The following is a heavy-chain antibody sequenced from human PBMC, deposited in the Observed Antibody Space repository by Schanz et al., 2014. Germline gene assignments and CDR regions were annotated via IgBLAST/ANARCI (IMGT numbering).Heavy chain of an antibody. Sequence: VQLVESGGDLVKPGGSLRLSCEASGFTFSNYGMNWVRQAPEKGLEWVAVISDDGSNHYYPDSVKGRFTISRDNSKNTLYLQMNSLRSEDTALYYCAKDPHKDYGGKPQTFDIWGQGTMVTVSS. CDR2: ISDDGSNH. D-gene: IGHD4-17*01. CDR3: AKDPHKDYGGKPQTFDI. CDR1: GFTFSNYG. J-gene: IGHJ3*02. V-gene: IGHV3-30*18.